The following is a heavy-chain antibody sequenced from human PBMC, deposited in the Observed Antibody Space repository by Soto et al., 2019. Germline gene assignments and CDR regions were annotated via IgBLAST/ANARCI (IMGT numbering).Heavy chain of an antibody. V-gene: IGHV1-58*02. J-gene: IGHJ4*02. Sequence: SVKVSCKASGYTFTSYGISWVRQARGQRLEWIGWIVVGSGNTNYAQKFQERVTITRDMSTSTAYMELSSLRSEDTAVYYCAATSSIAARLLDYWGQGTLVTVSS. CDR2: IVVGSGNT. D-gene: IGHD6-6*01. CDR3: AATSSIAARLLDY. CDR1: GYTFTSYG.